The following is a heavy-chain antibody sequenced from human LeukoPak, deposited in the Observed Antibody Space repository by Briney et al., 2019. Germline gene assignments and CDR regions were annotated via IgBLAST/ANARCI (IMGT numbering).Heavy chain of an antibody. Sequence: PGRSLRLSCAASGFDFDDYGMSWVRQAPGKGLEWVSGINWSGGSTGYGDSVKGRFTISRDKTSLFLQMNSLRAEDTALYYCARGYLNNDVHPHAFDIWGQGTLVTVSS. CDR2: INWSGGST. D-gene: IGHD3-10*02. J-gene: IGHJ3*02. CDR1: GFDFDDYG. V-gene: IGHV3-20*04. CDR3: ARGYLNNDVHPHAFDI.